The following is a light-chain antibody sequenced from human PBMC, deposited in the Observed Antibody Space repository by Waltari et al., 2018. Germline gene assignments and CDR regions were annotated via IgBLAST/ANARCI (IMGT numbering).Light chain of an antibody. CDR3: LLSYSGARV. V-gene: IGLV7-46*01. CDR1: TGAVTSGQY. Sequence: QAVVTQEPSLTVSPGGTVTLTCGSSTGAVTSGQYTYWVQQKPGQAPVTLIYNQDNRPPWTSARVTGSLLGGKAALTVSGAQPEDEAEYYCLLSYSGARVFGGGTKLTVL. J-gene: IGLJ3*02. CDR2: NQD.